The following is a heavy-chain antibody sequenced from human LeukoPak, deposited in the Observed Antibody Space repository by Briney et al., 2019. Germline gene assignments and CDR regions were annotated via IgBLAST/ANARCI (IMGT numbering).Heavy chain of an antibody. CDR3: ARTTSTVISDVFDI. Sequence: GGSLRLSCAASGFIFDDYAMHWVRQGPGKGPEWVSGISWNSGRVDYADSVKGRFTISKDKAKSSLYLQMNSLTAEDTALYYCARTTSTVISDVFDIWGQGTMVTVS. CDR1: GFIFDDYA. V-gene: IGHV3-9*01. D-gene: IGHD4-17*01. CDR2: ISWNSGRV. J-gene: IGHJ3*02.